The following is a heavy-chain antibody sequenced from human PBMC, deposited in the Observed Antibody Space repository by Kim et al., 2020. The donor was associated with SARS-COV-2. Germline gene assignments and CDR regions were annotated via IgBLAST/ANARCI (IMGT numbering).Heavy chain of an antibody. J-gene: IGHJ4*02. CDR3: ASGLEDILTGSEYYFDY. D-gene: IGHD3-9*01. V-gene: IGHV3-53*04. Sequence: VKGRFTISRHNSKNTLYLQMNSLRAEDTAVYYCASGLEDILTGSEYYFDYWGQGTLVTVSS.